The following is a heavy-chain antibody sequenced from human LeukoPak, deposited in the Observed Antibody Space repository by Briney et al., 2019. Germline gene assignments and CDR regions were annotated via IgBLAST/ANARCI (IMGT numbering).Heavy chain of an antibody. CDR2: LSGSDGQT. CDR1: GFAFNTYA. J-gene: IGHJ4*02. CDR3: AKYVVIVPGGTRAFDY. D-gene: IGHD6-13*01. Sequence: PGGSLRLSCAASGFAFNTYAMSWVRQAPGKGLEWVSNLSGSDGQTFHTDSVKGRFTISRDNSKNTLYLQMNSLRVEDTAVYYCAKYVVIVPGGTRAFDYWGQGTLVTVSS. V-gene: IGHV3-23*01.